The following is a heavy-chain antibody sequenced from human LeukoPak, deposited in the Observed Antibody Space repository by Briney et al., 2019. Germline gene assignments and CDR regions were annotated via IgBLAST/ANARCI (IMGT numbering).Heavy chain of an antibody. V-gene: IGHV3-48*04. D-gene: IGHD3-9*01. CDR2: ISSSSSTI. Sequence: GGSLRLSCAASGFTFSGYSMTWVRQAPGKGLEWVSYISSSSSTIYYADSVKGRFTISRDNAKNSLYLQMNSLRAEDTAVYYCARDILTGSQSRFQHWGQGTLVTVSS. J-gene: IGHJ1*01. CDR1: GFTFSGYS. CDR3: ARDILTGSQSRFQH.